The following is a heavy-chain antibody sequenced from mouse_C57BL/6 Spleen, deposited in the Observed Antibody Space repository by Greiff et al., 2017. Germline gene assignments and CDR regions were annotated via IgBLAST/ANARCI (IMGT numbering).Heavy chain of an antibody. CDR2: ISSGSSTI. J-gene: IGHJ4*01. V-gene: IGHV5-17*01. CDR3: ARGGYYGSSGDYAMDY. D-gene: IGHD1-1*01. CDR1: GFTFSDYG. Sequence: EVHLVESGGGLVKPGGSLKLSCAASGFTFSDYGMHWVRQAPEKGLEWVAYISSGSSTIYYADTVKGRFTISRDNAKNTLFLQMTSLRSEDTAMYYCARGGYYGSSGDYAMDYWGQGTSVTVSS.